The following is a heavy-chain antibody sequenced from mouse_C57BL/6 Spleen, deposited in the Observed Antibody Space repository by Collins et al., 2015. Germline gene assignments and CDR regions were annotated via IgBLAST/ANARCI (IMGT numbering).Heavy chain of an antibody. D-gene: IGHD2-3*01. CDR3: VRIYDGYYYFDY. V-gene: IGHV1-80*01. Sequence: ELVKPGASVKISCKASGYAFSSYWMNWVKQRPGKGLEWIGQIYPGDGDTNYNGKFKDKATLTADKSSSTAYMQLSSLTSEDSAVYFCVRIYDGYYYFDYWGQGTTLTVSS. CDR2: IYPGDGDT. J-gene: IGHJ2*01. CDR1: GYAFSSYW.